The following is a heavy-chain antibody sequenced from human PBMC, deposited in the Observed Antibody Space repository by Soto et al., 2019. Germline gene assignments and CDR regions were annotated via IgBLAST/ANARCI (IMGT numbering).Heavy chain of an antibody. CDR3: ARDTSYYDSSGYYPPGY. J-gene: IGHJ4*02. Sequence: GGSLRLSCAASGFTFSSYGMHWVRQAPGKGLEWVAVIWYDGSNKYYADSAKGRFAISRDNSKNTLYLQMNSLRAEDTAVYYCARDTSYYDSSGYYPPGYWGQGTLVTVSS. D-gene: IGHD3-22*01. V-gene: IGHV3-33*01. CDR2: IWYDGSNK. CDR1: GFTFSSYG.